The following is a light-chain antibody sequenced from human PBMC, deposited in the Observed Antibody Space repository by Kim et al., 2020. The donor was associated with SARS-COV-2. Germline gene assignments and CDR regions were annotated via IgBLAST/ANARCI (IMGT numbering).Light chain of an antibody. J-gene: IGKJ1*01. V-gene: IGKV3D-15*01. Sequence: SPGDRATHTDGASQTVSRNFLARYQQKPGQTPRPRIYDTSSGATGIPARFSGSGSGTEFTLTISTLQSEDFAVYYCQQYRNWPLTFGQGTKVDIK. CDR1: QTVSRN. CDR2: DTS. CDR3: QQYRNWPLT.